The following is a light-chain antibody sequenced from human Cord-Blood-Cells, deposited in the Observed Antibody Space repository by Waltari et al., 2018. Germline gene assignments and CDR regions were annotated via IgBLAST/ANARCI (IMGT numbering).Light chain of an antibody. CDR2: GNS. CDR1: SSNIGAGYA. Sequence: QSVLTQPPSVSGAPGQRVTISCTGRSSNIGAGYAVHWYQQLPGTAPNLLIYGNSNRPSGVPDRFSGSKSGTSASLAITGLQAEDEADYYCQSYDSSLSGSVVFGGGTKLTVL. CDR3: QSYDSSLSGSVV. V-gene: IGLV1-40*01. J-gene: IGLJ2*01.